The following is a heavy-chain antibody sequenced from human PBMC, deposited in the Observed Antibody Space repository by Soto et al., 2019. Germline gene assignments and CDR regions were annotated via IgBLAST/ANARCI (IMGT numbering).Heavy chain of an antibody. D-gene: IGHD6-6*01. J-gene: IGHJ4*02. CDR3: AKDGGSSSGFGY. CDR1: EFSFSSHG. CDR2: ISGSGGST. V-gene: IGHV3-23*01. Sequence: PGGSLRLSCAASEFSFSSHGMSWVRQAPGKGLEWVSAISGSGGSTYYADSVKGRFTISRDNSKNTLYLQMNSLRAEDTAVYYCAKDGGSSSGFGYWGQGTLVTVSS.